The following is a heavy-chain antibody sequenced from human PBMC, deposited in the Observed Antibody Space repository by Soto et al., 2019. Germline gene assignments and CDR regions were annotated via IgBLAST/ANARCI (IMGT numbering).Heavy chain of an antibody. V-gene: IGHV3-33*01. J-gene: IGHJ4*02. CDR1: GFIFSNYG. CDR2: IWYDGSNK. CDR3: ARDSSGYSPYFDY. D-gene: IGHD3-22*01. Sequence: GGALSLSCAASGFIFSNYGMHWVSQAPGKGLEWVALIWYDGSNKYYADSVKGRFTISRDNSKNTLYLQMNSLRAGDTAVYYCARDSSGYSPYFDYWGQGTLVTVSS.